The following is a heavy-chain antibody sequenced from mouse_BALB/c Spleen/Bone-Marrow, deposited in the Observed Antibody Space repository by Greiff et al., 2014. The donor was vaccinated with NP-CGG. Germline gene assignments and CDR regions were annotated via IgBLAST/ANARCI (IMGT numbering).Heavy chain of an antibody. Sequence: VQLQQSGPELVKPGASMKISCKASGYSFTGYTMNWVKQSHGKNLEWIGLINPYNGGTSYNQKFKGKATLTVDKSSSTAYMELLSLTSEESAVYYCARDYYGFSYGFAYWGQGTLVTVSA. D-gene: IGHD1-1*01. J-gene: IGHJ3*01. CDR2: INPYNGGT. CDR3: ARDYYGFSYGFAY. V-gene: IGHV1-18*01. CDR1: GYSFTGYT.